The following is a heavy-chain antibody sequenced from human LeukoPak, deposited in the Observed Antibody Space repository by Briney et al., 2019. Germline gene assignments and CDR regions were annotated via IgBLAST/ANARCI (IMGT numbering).Heavy chain of an antibody. D-gene: IGHD2-15*01. Sequence: SVKVSCKASGYTFTGYYMHWVRQAPGQGLEWMGWINPNSGGTNYAQKFQGRVTMIRDTSISTAYMELSRLRSDDTAVYYCARASSRGGSGSFVFDYWGQGTLVTVSS. CDR3: ARASSRGGSGSFVFDY. J-gene: IGHJ4*02. CDR1: GYTFTGYY. V-gene: IGHV1-2*02. CDR2: INPNSGGT.